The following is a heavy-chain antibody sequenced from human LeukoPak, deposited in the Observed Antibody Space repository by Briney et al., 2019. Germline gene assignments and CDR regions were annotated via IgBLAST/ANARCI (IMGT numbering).Heavy chain of an antibody. CDR3: ARALDNMLTGYAFDI. CDR2: VYASGNS. CDR1: GGSISSDAYY. Sequence: SETLSLTCTVSGGSISSDAYYWSWIRQTAGKGLEWIGRVYASGNSNSNPSLKSRVTISMDTSKNQFSLRLTSVTAADTAVYYCARALDNMLTGYAFDIWGQGAMVTVSS. V-gene: IGHV4-61*02. J-gene: IGHJ3*02. D-gene: IGHD3-9*01.